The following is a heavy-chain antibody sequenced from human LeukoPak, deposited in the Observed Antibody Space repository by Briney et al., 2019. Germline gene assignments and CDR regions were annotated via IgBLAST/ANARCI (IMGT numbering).Heavy chain of an antibody. CDR1: GGSISSSSYY. Sequence: PSETLSLTCTVSGGSISSSSYYWGWIRQPPGKGLEWIGSIYYSGSTYYNPSLKSRVTISVDTSKNQFSLKLSSVTAADTAVYYCARMVRGASDYWGQGTLVTVSS. V-gene: IGHV4-39*07. CDR2: IYYSGST. J-gene: IGHJ4*02. D-gene: IGHD3-10*01. CDR3: ARMVRGASDY.